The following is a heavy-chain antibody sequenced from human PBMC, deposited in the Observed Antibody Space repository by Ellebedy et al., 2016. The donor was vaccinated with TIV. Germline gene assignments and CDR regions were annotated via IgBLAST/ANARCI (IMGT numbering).Heavy chain of an antibody. D-gene: IGHD5-12*01. CDR3: ARDRGYDTFDY. Sequence: GESLKISCAASGFTFSSYAMHWVRQAPGKGLEWVAVISYDGNNKDYADSVKGRFTISRDNAKNSLYLQMNSLRAEDTAVYYCARDRGYDTFDYWGQGILVTVSS. CDR1: GFTFSSYA. J-gene: IGHJ4*02. V-gene: IGHV3-30-3*01. CDR2: ISYDGNNK.